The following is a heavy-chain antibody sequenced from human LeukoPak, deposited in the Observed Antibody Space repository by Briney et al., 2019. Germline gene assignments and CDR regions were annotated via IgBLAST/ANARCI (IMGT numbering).Heavy chain of an antibody. Sequence: SETLSLTCDVSGYAISSGYHWGWIRQPPGKGLEWIGSIYRSGVTYYNPSLKSRVTLSVDTSKSQFSLRLSSVTAADTAVYYCARVDWTLDYWGQGTLATVSS. V-gene: IGHV4-38-2*01. CDR2: IYRSGVT. D-gene: IGHD1-1*01. CDR3: ARVDWTLDY. CDR1: GYAISSGYH. J-gene: IGHJ4*02.